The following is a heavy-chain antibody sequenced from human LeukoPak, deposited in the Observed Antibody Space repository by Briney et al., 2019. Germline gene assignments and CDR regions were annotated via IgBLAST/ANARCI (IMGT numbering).Heavy chain of an antibody. CDR1: GFTVSSNY. CDR2: IYSGGST. CDR3: AREDVLYAFDI. D-gene: IGHD3-16*01. V-gene: IGHV3-53*01. Sequence: PGGSLRLSCAASGFTVSSNYMSWVRQAPGKGLEWVSVIYSGGSTYYADSVKGRLTICRDNSKNTLYLQMNSLRAEYTAVYYCAREDVLYAFDIWGQGTMVTVSS. J-gene: IGHJ3*02.